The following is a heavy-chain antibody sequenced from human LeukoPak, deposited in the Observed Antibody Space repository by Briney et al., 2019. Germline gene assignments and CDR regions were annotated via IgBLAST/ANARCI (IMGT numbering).Heavy chain of an antibody. J-gene: IGHJ3*02. V-gene: IGHV1-69*13. CDR1: GGTFSSYA. Sequence: ASVTVSGTASGGTFSSYAISWVRQAPGQGLEWMGGIIPIFGTANYAQKFQGRVTITADESTSTAYMELSSLRSEDTAVYYCARGMVYAILGLAFDIWGQGTMVTVSS. CDR2: IIPIFGTA. CDR3: ARGMVYAILGLAFDI. D-gene: IGHD2-8*01.